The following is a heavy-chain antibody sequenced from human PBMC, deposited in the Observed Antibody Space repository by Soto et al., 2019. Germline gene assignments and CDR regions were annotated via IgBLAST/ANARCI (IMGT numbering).Heavy chain of an antibody. J-gene: IGHJ4*02. D-gene: IGHD6-13*01. V-gene: IGHV3-30-3*01. Sequence: QVQLVESGGGVVQPGRSLRLSCAASGFTFSSYAMHWVRQAPGKGLEWVAVISYDGSNKYYADSVKGRFTISRDNSKNTLYRQMNSLRAEDTAVYYCAREARGSSWYYFDYWGQGPLVTVSS. CDR3: AREARGSSWYYFDY. CDR1: GFTFSSYA. CDR2: ISYDGSNK.